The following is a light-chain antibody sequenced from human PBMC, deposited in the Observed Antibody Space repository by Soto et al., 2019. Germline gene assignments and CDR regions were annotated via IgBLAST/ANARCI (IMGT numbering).Light chain of an antibody. V-gene: IGKV3-15*01. Sequence: LTQSPATLSVSPGERATLSCRASQSVSSNLAWYQQKPGQAPRLLIYAASTRATGIPARFSGSGSETEFNLTISSLQSEDFAVYFCQQYDDWLRLTFGGGTKVDI. J-gene: IGKJ4*01. CDR3: QQYDDWLRLT. CDR2: AAS. CDR1: QSVSSN.